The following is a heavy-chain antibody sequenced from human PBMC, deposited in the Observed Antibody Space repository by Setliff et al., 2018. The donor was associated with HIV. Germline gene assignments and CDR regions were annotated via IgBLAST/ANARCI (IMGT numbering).Heavy chain of an antibody. Sequence: ASVKVSCKVSGSTLSEEAIHWVRQAPGKGLEWMGGFDPEDGEKIFARRFQGRLTMTEDASTDTAYMELSSLTSEDTAVYYCAKERFTLIGLDSFDLWGQGTMVTVSS. CDR1: GSTLSEEA. J-gene: IGHJ3*01. CDR2: FDPEDGEK. V-gene: IGHV1-24*01. CDR3: AKERFTLIGLDSFDL. D-gene: IGHD3-3*01.